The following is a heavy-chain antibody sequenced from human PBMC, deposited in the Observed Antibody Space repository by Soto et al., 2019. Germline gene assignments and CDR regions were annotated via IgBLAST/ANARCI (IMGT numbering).Heavy chain of an antibody. V-gene: IGHV3-72*01. J-gene: IGHJ6*01. Sequence: EVQLVESGGGLVQPGGSLRLSCAASGFTFSDHYMDWVRQAPGKGLEWVARSRNRVNSHTTEYAASVKGRFTISRDESKSSLYQQMNSPKIEDTAVYYCTRGLLGGAPSYTFHGMDVWGQGTTVTVSS. CDR3: TRGLLGGAPSYTFHGMDV. CDR1: GFTFSDHY. CDR2: SRNRVNSHTT. D-gene: IGHD1-26*01.